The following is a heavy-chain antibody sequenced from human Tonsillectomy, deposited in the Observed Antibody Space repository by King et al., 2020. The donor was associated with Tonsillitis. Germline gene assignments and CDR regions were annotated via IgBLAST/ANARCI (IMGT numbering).Heavy chain of an antibody. CDR3: ASSAYSSSWSPSFDY. Sequence: QLVQSGSELKKPGASVKVSCKASGYTFTSHAINWVRQAPGQGLQWMGWIDTNTGNPTYAQDFTGRFVFSLDSSVSTAFLQISSLKAEDTAVYFCASSAYSSSWSPSFDYWGQGTLVTVSS. V-gene: IGHV7-4-1*02. J-gene: IGHJ4*02. D-gene: IGHD6-13*01. CDR2: IDTNTGNP. CDR1: GYTFTSHA.